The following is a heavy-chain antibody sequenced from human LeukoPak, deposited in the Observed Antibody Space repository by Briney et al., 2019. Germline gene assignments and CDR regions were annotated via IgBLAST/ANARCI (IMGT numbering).Heavy chain of an antibody. V-gene: IGHV4-34*01. Sequence: MSSETLSLTCAVYGGSFSGYYWSWIRQPPGKGLEWIGEINHSGSTNYNPSLKSRVTISVDTSKNQFSLKLSSVTAADTAVYYCASSGAMVRGVYRYRLYTDVWGKGTTVTISS. D-gene: IGHD3-10*01. CDR2: INHSGST. J-gene: IGHJ6*04. CDR1: GGSFSGYY. CDR3: ASSGAMVRGVYRYRLYTDV.